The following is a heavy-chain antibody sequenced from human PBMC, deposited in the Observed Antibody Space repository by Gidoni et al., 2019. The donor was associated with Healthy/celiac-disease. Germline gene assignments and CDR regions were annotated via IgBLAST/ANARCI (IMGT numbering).Heavy chain of an antibody. J-gene: IGHJ4*02. Sequence: QVQLQESGPGLVKPSETLSLTCTVSGGSISSYYWCWIRQHPGKGLEWIGYIYYSGSTNYNPSLKSRVTISVDTSKNQFSLKLSSVTAADTAVYYCARHHPSNYYDSSGYPDYWGQGTLVTVSS. CDR2: IYYSGST. D-gene: IGHD3-22*01. V-gene: IGHV4-59*08. CDR1: GGSISSYY. CDR3: ARHHPSNYYDSSGYPDY.